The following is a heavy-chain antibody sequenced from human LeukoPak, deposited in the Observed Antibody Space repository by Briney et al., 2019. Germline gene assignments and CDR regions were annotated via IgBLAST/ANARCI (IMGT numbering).Heavy chain of an antibody. V-gene: IGHV1-2*02. CDR3: VTSTGYFNTWGAFDI. Sequence: ASVKVSCKTSGFIFTAFYMHWVRQAPGQGLEWMAWISLNGGGTNYAQKFQGRVSMTRDTSTNTAYMEMSSLRSDDTAVYYCVTSTGYFNTWGAFDIWGQGTMVTVSS. CDR2: ISLNGGGT. D-gene: IGHD2-15*01. J-gene: IGHJ3*02. CDR1: GFIFTAFY.